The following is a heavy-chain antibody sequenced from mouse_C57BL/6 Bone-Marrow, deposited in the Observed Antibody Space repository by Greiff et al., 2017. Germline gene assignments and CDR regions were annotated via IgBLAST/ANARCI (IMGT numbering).Heavy chain of an antibody. Sequence: QVQLQQPGAELVKPGASVKLSCKASGYTFTSYWMQWVKQRPGQGLEWIGEIDPSDSYTNYNQKFKGKATLTVDTSSSAAYIQLSSLTSEDSAVYYCARGDTAVVAHWYFDVWGTGTTVTVSS. CDR2: IDPSDSYT. CDR1: GYTFTSYW. CDR3: ARGDTAVVAHWYFDV. D-gene: IGHD1-1*01. V-gene: IGHV1-50*01. J-gene: IGHJ1*03.